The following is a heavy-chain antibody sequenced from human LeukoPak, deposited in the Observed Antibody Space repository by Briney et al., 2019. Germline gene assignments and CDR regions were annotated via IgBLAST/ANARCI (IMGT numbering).Heavy chain of an antibody. V-gene: IGHV3-74*01. Sequence: GGSLRLSCAASGFTFSPYRMHWVRQAPGKGLVWVSHINSDGSTTSYADSVKGRFTISRDNAQNTLYLQMNSLRAEDTAVYYCARGTALQDYWGQGTLVTVSS. CDR2: INSDGSTT. J-gene: IGHJ4*02. CDR3: ARGTALQDY. CDR1: GFTFSPYR. D-gene: IGHD2/OR15-2a*01.